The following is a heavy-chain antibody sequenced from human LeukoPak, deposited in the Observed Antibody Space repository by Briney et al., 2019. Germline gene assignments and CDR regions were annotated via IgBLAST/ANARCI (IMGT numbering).Heavy chain of an antibody. J-gene: IGHJ3*02. Sequence: QPGGSLRLSCAASEFTFSNYVMNWVRQAPGKELEWVSSIRQSGDITYYADSVKGRFTISRDNSKNTLSLQMNSLSREDTAIYYCVRRGGSDGWGAFDIWGQGTVVTVSS. CDR3: VRRGGSDGWGAFDI. V-gene: IGHV3-23*01. CDR1: EFTFSNYV. D-gene: IGHD5-24*01. CDR2: IRQSGDIT.